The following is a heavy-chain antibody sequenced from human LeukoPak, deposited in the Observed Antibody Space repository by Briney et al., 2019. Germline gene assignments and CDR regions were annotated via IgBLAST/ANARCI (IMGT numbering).Heavy chain of an antibody. D-gene: IGHD3-22*01. CDR2: IGASGAT. J-gene: IGHJ3*01. V-gene: IGHV3-23*01. CDR3: AKNYHDNTAYFSWAFDV. Sequence: GGSLRLSCAAPGFTFRIYAMTWVRQAPGKGPQWVSAIGASGATFYADSVKGRFTISRDNSRNTPYLQMNSLRTEDTALYYCAKNYHDNTAYFSWAFDVWGQGTMVTLSS. CDR1: GFTFRIYA.